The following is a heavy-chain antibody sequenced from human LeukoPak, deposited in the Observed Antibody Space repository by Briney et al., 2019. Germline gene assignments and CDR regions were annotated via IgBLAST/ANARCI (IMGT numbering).Heavy chain of an antibody. J-gene: IGHJ4*02. D-gene: IGHD3-22*01. V-gene: IGHV3-23*01. CDR2: ISGSGGST. CDR3: AKDCQSPKGGNYYYDSSGQSEPFDY. CDR1: GFTFSSYA. Sequence: GGSLRLSCAASGFTFSSYAMSWVRQAPGKGLEWVSAISGSGGSTYYADSVKGRFTISRDNSKNTLYLQMNSLRAEDTAVYYCAKDCQSPKGGNYYYDSSGQSEPFDYWGQGTLVTVSS.